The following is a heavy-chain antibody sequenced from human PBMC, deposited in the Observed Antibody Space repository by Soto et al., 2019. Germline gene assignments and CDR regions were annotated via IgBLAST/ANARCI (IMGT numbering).Heavy chain of an antibody. J-gene: IGHJ4*02. Sequence: PGGSLRLSCAASGITFSRYWMTWVRQAPGKGLEWVANIKQDGSEKYYVDAVKGRFTISRDNAKNSLYLQMNSLRAEDTAVYYCARSSEYTYVNYFDTWGQGSLVTVSS. V-gene: IGHV3-7*01. CDR1: GITFSRYW. CDR3: ARSSEYTYVNYFDT. D-gene: IGHD5-18*01. CDR2: IKQDGSEK.